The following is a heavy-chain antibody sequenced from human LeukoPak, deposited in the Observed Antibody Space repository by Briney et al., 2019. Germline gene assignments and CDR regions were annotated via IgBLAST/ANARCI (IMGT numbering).Heavy chain of an antibody. CDR1: GFSFSSYY. J-gene: IGHJ6*02. D-gene: IGHD6-19*01. CDR2: INPDGNER. Sequence: GGSLRLSGEASGFSFSSYYMSWVRQAPGKGLEWVALINPDGNERYYVDSVKGRFTISRDNARNSLYLQMDSLRDDDTAMYFCTRDLAAVPGPRMDVWGQGTTVTVSS. V-gene: IGHV3-7*03. CDR3: TRDLAAVPGPRMDV.